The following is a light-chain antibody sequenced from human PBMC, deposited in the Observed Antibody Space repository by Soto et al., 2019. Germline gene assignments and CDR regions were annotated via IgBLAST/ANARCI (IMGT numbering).Light chain of an antibody. Sequence: QSALTQPASVSGSPRQSITISCTGTSSDVGSYNLVSWYQQHPGKAPKLMIYEVSKRPSGVSNRFSGSKSGNTASLTISGLQAEDEDVYYCCSYAGSSTFVVFGGGTKLTVL. CDR2: EVS. V-gene: IGLV2-23*02. J-gene: IGLJ2*01. CDR3: CSYAGSSTFVV. CDR1: SSDVGSYNL.